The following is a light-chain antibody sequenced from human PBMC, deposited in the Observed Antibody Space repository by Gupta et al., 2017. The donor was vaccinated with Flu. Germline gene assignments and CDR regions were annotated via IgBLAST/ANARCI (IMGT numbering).Light chain of an antibody. J-gene: IGLJ3*02. V-gene: IGLV3-21*02. CDR1: NIGSET. CDR2: DDD. CDR3: QVWDTASDHWL. Sequence: GQTASIACGGNNIGSETGHWYQQKPGQATVLVLYDDDFRPSGITERVSGYNSGNTATLTIXSXEAGDEXDYYCQVWDTASDHWLFGAGTTLTV.